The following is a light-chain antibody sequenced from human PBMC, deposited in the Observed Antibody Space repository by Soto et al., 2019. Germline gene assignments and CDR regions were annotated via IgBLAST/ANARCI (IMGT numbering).Light chain of an antibody. CDR3: QKYGNFWT. CDR2: DAS. V-gene: IGKV1-33*01. Sequence: DIQMTQSPSSLSASVGDRVTITCQASQNINNYLNWYQQKPGRAPKLLIYDASSLQSGVPSRFSGSGSGTDFTLTIRRLEPDDFAVYYCQKYGNFWTFGQGTKVDIK. J-gene: IGKJ1*01. CDR1: QNINNY.